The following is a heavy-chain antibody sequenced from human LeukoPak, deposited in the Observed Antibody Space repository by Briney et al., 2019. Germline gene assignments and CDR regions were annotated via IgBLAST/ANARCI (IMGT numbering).Heavy chain of an antibody. J-gene: IGHJ4*02. CDR2: IIPILGIA. CDR3: ARDRSEGYDSSGYYY. D-gene: IGHD3-22*01. Sequence: SVKVSCKASGGTFSSYAISWVRQAPGQGLEWMGRIIPILGIANYAQKFQGRVTITADKSASTAYMELSSLRSDDTAVYYCARDRSEGYDSSGYYYWGQGTLVTVSS. V-gene: IGHV1-69*04. CDR1: GGTFSSYA.